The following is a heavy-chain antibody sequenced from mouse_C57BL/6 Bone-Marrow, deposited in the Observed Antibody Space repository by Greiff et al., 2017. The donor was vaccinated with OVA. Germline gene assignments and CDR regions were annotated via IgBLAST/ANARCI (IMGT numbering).Heavy chain of an antibody. CDR1: GYTFTSYW. D-gene: IGHD2-4*01. V-gene: IGHV1-72*01. CDR2: IDPNSGGT. Sequence: QVQLKQPGAELVKPGASVKLSCKASGYTFTSYWMHWVKQRPGRGLEWIGRIDPNSGGTKYNEKFKSKATLTVDKPSSTAYMQLSSLTSEDSAVYYCARQIYYDYDWFAYWGQGTLVTVSA. J-gene: IGHJ3*01. CDR3: ARQIYYDYDWFAY.